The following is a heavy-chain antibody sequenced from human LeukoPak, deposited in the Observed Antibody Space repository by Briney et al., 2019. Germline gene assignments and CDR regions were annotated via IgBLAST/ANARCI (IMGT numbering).Heavy chain of an antibody. CDR2: IRYDGSNK. CDR1: GFTFSSYD. D-gene: IGHD3-22*01. J-gene: IGHJ4*02. CDR3: AKDNGDSSGYSLLFDY. Sequence: PGGSLRLXCAASGFTFSSYDMHWVRQAPGKGLEWVAFIRYDGSNKYYADSVKGRFTISRDYSKNTLYLQMNSLRAEDTAVYYCAKDNGDSSGYSLLFDYWGQGALVTVSS. V-gene: IGHV3-30*02.